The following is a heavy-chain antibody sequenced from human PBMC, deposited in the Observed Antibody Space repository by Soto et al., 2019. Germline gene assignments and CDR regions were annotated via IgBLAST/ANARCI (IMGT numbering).Heavy chain of an antibody. V-gene: IGHV1-46*01. CDR3: AREENCSDGICYSEYFQR. J-gene: IGHJ1*01. CDR1: GYIFTAYS. Sequence: QVQLEQSGAEVKKPGASVKVSCKASGYIFTAYSMHWVRRAPGQGLQWMGVVNPSGGSTNYAQKFQRRITLTRDTSRNSFYMDLSSLTSEDTAVYYCAREENCSDGICYSEYFQRWGQGTLVTVSS. D-gene: IGHD2-15*01. CDR2: VNPSGGST.